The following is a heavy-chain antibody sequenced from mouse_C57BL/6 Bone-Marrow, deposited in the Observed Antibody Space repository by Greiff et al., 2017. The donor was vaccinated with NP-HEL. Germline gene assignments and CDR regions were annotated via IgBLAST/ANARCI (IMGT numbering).Heavy chain of an antibody. D-gene: IGHD1-1*01. Sequence: QVQLQQPGAELVKPGASVKLSCKASGYTFTSYWMHWVKQRPGQGLEWIGMIHPNSGSTNYNEKFKSKATLTADKSSSTAYMQLSSLTSEDSAVYNCARCRYYGSSDFDYWGQGTTVTVSS. CDR1: GYTFTSYW. J-gene: IGHJ2*01. CDR2: IHPNSGST. CDR3: ARCRYYGSSDFDY. V-gene: IGHV1-64*01.